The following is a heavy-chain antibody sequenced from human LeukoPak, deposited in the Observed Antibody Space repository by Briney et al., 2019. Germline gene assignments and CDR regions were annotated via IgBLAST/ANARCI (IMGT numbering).Heavy chain of an antibody. V-gene: IGHV4-39*01. D-gene: IGHD1-20*01. CDR3: ARLNFRFYFDY. J-gene: IGHJ4*02. Sequence: PSETLSLTCTVSGGSISSSSYYWGWIRQPPGKGLESIGSIYYSGSTYYNPSLKSRVTISVDTSKNQFSLKLSSVTAADTAVYYCARLNFRFYFDYWGQGTLVTVSS. CDR1: GGSISSSSYY. CDR2: IYYSGST.